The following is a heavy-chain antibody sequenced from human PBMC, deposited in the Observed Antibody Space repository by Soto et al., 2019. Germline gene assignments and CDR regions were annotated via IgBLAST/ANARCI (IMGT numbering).Heavy chain of an antibody. V-gene: IGHV3-7*05. D-gene: IGHD2-8*02. CDR2: IKEDGTEQ. Sequence: EVQLEESGGGLVQPGGSLRLSCAASGFTFSSYWMTWVRQAPGKGLEWVANIKEDGTEQYQVDSVKGRFTFSRDNAKKTLYLQMNSLRVEDTAVYYCARLNAEGGVDQFDYWGQGTLVNVSS. CDR1: GFTFSSYW. CDR3: ARLNAEGGVDQFDY. J-gene: IGHJ4*02.